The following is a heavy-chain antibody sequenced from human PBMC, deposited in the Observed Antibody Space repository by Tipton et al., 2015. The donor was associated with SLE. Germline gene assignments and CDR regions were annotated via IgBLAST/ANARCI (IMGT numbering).Heavy chain of an antibody. V-gene: IGHV3-11*06. Sequence: SLRLSCAASGFTFSDYYMSWIRQAPGKGLEWVSYISSSSSYTNYADSVKGRFTISRDNAKNSLYLQMNSLRAEDTAVYYCARSGGKYSSSWTFDYWGQGTLVTVSS. J-gene: IGHJ4*02. D-gene: IGHD6-13*01. CDR3: ARSGGKYSSSWTFDY. CDR2: ISSSSSYT. CDR1: GFTFSDYY.